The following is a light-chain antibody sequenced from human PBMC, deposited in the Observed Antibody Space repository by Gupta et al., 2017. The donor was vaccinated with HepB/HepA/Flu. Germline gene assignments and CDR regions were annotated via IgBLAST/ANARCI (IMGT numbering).Light chain of an antibody. V-gene: IGLV2-23*02. CDR1: SSDVGRHNL. CDR2: DVT. J-gene: IGLJ2*01. Sequence: QSALPQPASVSGSPGQSITISCTGTSSDVGRHNLVSWYQQHPGKAPKLMIYDVTKRHSGVSKRFSGSKSGTTASLTITGLQAEDEADYYCCSYGGSSTYVVFGGGTKLTVL. CDR3: CSYGGSSTYVV.